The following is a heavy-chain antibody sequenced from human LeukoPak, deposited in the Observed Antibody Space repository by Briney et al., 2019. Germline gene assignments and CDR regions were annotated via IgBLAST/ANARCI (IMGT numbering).Heavy chain of an antibody. Sequence: GGSLRLSCAASGFTFSSYAMSWVRQAPGKGLEWVSAMSGSGGSTNYGDSVKGRFTISRDNSKNTLYLQMNSLRAEDTAVYYCAKSPYGSGSYLREYYFDYWGQGTLVTVSS. J-gene: IGHJ4*02. V-gene: IGHV3-23*01. CDR3: AKSPYGSGSYLREYYFDY. CDR1: GFTFSSYA. CDR2: MSGSGGST. D-gene: IGHD3-10*01.